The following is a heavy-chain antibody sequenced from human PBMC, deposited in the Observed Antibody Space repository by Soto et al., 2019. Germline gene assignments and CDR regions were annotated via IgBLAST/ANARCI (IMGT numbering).Heavy chain of an antibody. CDR3: ARELQGLYYFDY. J-gene: IGHJ4*02. CDR2: INGGNGNT. D-gene: IGHD4-4*01. Sequence: GASVKVSCKASAYTFTSYTMHWVRRAPGQRLEWMGWINGGNGNTKYSQKFQGRVTITRDTSASTAYMELSSLRSDDTAVYYCARELQGLYYFDYWGQGTLVTVSS. V-gene: IGHV1-3*01. CDR1: AYTFTSYT.